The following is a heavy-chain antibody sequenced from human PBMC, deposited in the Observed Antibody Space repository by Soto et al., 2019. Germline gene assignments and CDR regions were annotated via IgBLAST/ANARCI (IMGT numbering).Heavy chain of an antibody. Sequence: QVQLVQSGAEVKKPGASVRVSCKASGYTFTSYYIHWVRQAPGQGLEWMAIVNPTGGSTNYAQKFQGRVTVTFDTSTTTVVVELNGWGYEGTAVYYCARHLGAGDSWGQGTLVSVPS. D-gene: IGHD6-25*01. V-gene: IGHV1-46*03. CDR3: ARHLGAGDS. CDR2: VNPTGGST. CDR1: GYTFTSYY. J-gene: IGHJ4*02.